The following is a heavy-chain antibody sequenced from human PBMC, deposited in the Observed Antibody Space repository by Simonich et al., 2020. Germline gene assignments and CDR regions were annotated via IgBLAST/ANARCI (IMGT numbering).Heavy chain of an antibody. CDR2: SHPDSGGT. V-gene: IGHV1-2*02. J-gene: IGHJ3*02. CDR3: ARVRFEAFDI. Sequence: QVQLVQSGAEVKKPRASVKVSCKAFGYTFTGYDRHWVRKAPGQGLGWMGWSHPDSGGTNCAQKFQGRVTMTRDPSISTAYLELSRLRSDDTAVYYCARVRFEAFDIWGQGTMVTVSS. CDR1: GYTFTGYD.